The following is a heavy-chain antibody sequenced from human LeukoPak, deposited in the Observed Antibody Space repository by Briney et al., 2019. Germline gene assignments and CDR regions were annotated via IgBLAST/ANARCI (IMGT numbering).Heavy chain of an antibody. CDR3: ARDPGGSSSY. CDR2: VWYDGSNK. V-gene: IGHV3-33*01. D-gene: IGHD6-13*01. Sequence: GGSLRLSCAASGFTFSTYAMYWVRQAPGKGLEWVSIVWYDGSNKFYADSVKGRFTISRDNSKNTLYLQMNSLRAEDTAVYYCARDPGGSSSYWGQGTLVTVSS. CDR1: GFTFSTYA. J-gene: IGHJ4*02.